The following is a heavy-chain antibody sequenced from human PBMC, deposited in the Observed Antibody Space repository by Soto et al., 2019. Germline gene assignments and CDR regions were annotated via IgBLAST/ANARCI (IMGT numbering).Heavy chain of an antibody. CDR3: ASGYHDSSGYQYYLDY. CDR1: GDSISSYY. V-gene: IGHV4-59*01. J-gene: IGHJ4*02. Sequence: SETLSLSCTVSGDSISSYYWSWIRQPPGKGLEWIGYIYYSGTSKYNPSLKSRVTMSVDTSKSQFSLKLKSVTGADTAVYYCASGYHDSSGYQYYLDYWGQGSLVTVSS. CDR2: IYYSGTS. D-gene: IGHD3-22*01.